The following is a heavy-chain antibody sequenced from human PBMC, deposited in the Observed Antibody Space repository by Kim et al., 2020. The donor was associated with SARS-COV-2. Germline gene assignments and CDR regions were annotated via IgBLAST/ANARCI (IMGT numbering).Heavy chain of an antibody. D-gene: IGHD3-10*01. V-gene: IGHV3-21*01. CDR3: ARDLSLGRPGGFDY. Sequence: GGSLRLSCAASEFTFSRYSMNWVRQAPGKGLEWVSTISRFSDYIYYAESVEGRFTISRDNAKNSVCLQMNSLRVDDTAMYYCARDLSLGRPGGFDYWGQGALVTVSS. J-gene: IGHJ4*02. CDR2: ISRFSDYI. CDR1: EFTFSRYS.